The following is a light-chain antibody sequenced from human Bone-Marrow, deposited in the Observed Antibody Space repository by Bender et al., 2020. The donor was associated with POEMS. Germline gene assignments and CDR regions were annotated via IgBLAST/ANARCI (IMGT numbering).Light chain of an antibody. CDR1: SSQFGRSP. CDR2: NNS. V-gene: IGLV1-44*01. CDR3: ATWDDSLNGWV. J-gene: IGLJ3*02. Sequence: GQRVTISCSGSSSQFGRSPVPWYQQLPGAAPKLVIFNNSQRPSGVPDRFSGSNSGTSASLAISGLLSDDEADFYCATWDDSLNGWVFGGGTKLTVL.